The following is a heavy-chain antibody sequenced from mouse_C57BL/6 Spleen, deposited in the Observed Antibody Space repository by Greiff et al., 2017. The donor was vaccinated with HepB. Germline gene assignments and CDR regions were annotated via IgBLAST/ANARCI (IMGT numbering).Heavy chain of an antibody. CDR3: ARRDDGYYDWYFDV. CDR1: GYTFTDYY. CDR2: INPNNGGT. Sequence: VQLQQSGPELVKPGASVKISCKASGYTFTDYYMNWVKQSHGKSLEWIGDINPNNGGTSYNQKFKGKATLTVDKSSSTAYMELRSLTSEDSAVYYCARRDDGYYDWYFDVWGTGTTVTVSS. V-gene: IGHV1-26*01. J-gene: IGHJ1*03. D-gene: IGHD2-3*01.